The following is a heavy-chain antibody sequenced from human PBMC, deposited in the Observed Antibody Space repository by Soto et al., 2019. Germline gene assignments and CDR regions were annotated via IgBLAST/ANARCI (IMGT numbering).Heavy chain of an antibody. Sequence: GGSLRLSCAASGFTFSSYIMNWVRQAQGKGLEWVSSISSSSSYIYYADSVKGRFTISRDNAKNSLYLQMNSLRAEDKAVYYCARSLSYYHGSGSYYYYNLFDPWGQGTMVTV. CDR1: GFTFSSYI. J-gene: IGHJ5*02. D-gene: IGHD3-10*01. V-gene: IGHV3-21*01. CDR2: ISSSSSYI. CDR3: ARSLSYYHGSGSYYYYNLFDP.